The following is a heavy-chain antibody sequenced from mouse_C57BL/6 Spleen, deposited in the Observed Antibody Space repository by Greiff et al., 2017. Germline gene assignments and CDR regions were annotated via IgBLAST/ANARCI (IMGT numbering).Heavy chain of an antibody. D-gene: IGHD2-1*01. V-gene: IGHV1-80*01. Sequence: QVQLQQSGAELVKPGASVKISCKASGYAFSSYWMNWVKQRPGKGLEWIGQIYPGDGDTTYNGKFKGKATLTADKSSSTAYMQRSSRTSEDSAVYVCSRGGGGNFPYAMDYWGQGTSVTVSS. CDR3: SRGGGGNFPYAMDY. CDR2: IYPGDGDT. J-gene: IGHJ4*01. CDR1: GYAFSSYW.